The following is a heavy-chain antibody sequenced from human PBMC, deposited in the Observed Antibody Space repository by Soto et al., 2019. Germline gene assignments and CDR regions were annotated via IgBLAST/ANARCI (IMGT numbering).Heavy chain of an antibody. J-gene: IGHJ6*02. CDR3: ARGVVPAAAPYYYYGMDV. CDR1: GGTFSSYA. Sequence: QVQLVQSGAEVKKPGSSVKVSCKASGGTFSSYAISWVRQAPGQGLEWMGGIIPIFGTANYAQKFRGRVTITADESTSTAYMELSSLRSEDTAVYYCARGVVPAAAPYYYYGMDVWGQGTTVTVSS. V-gene: IGHV1-69*01. D-gene: IGHD2-2*01. CDR2: IIPIFGTA.